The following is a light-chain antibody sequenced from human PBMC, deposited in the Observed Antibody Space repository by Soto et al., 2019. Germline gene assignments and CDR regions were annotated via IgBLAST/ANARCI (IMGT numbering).Light chain of an antibody. CDR3: SSYTGGSSTYG. V-gene: IGLV2-11*01. CDR2: DVN. J-gene: IGLJ1*01. Sequence: QSVLSQPRSVSGSPGPSVTISCTGAIIDVTGYNYVSWYQHHPDKAPRLIIYDVNQRPSGVPDLFSGSRSGNTAALTISGLQAEDEADYYGSSYTGGSSTYGFGTETKVTVL. CDR1: IIDVTGYNY.